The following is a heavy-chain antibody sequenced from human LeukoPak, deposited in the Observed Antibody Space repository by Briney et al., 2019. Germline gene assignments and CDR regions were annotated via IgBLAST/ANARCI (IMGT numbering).Heavy chain of an antibody. CDR2: IYYSGST. Sequence: SETLSLTCTDSGGSISSSSYYWGWIRQPPGQRLACIGTIYYSGSTYYNPSLTSRVTISVDTSKNQFSLKVSSVTAADTAVYYCASTMYCSSTSCLRFDYWGQGTLVTVS. J-gene: IGHJ4*02. CDR3: ASTMYCSSTSCLRFDY. D-gene: IGHD2-2*01. CDR1: GGSISSSSYY. V-gene: IGHV4-39*01.